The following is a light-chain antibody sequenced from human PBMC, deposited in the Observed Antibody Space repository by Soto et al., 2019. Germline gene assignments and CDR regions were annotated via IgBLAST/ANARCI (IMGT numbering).Light chain of an antibody. CDR2: GAS. V-gene: IGKV3D-15*01. Sequence: EKVMTQSPATLSVSPGERATLSCRASQSVSSKLAWYQQKPGQAPRLLIYGASTRATGIPARFSGSGSGTEFTLTISSLKSEDFEVYYCQQYNSCPVAFGQGTKVEIK. CDR3: QQYNSCPVA. J-gene: IGKJ1*01. CDR1: QSVSSK.